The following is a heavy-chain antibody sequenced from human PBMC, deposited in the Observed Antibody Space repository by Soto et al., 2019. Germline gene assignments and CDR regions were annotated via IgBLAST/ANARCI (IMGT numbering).Heavy chain of an antibody. CDR3: ARSGSGSALTTPFDY. Sequence: APGKVSCKASGYTFTSYGISWGRQAPGQGLEWMGWISAYNGNTNYAQKLQGRVTMTTDTSTSTAYMELRSLRSDDTAVYYCARSGSGSALTTPFDYWGQGTLVTVSS. CDR2: ISAYNGNT. V-gene: IGHV1-18*01. J-gene: IGHJ4*02. CDR1: GYTFTSYG. D-gene: IGHD3-10*01.